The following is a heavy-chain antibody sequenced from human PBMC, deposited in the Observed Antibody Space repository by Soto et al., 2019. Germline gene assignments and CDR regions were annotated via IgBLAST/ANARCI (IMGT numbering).Heavy chain of an antibody. CDR3: ARGVGASGRDYHGMDV. CDR1: GGSFSGYY. Sequence: TSETLSLTCAVYGGSFSGYYWSWIRQPPGKGLEWIGEINHSGSTNYNPSLNSRVTISGDTSKNQFSLKLSSVTAADTAVYYCARGVGASGRDYHGMDVWGQGTTVTVSS. V-gene: IGHV4-34*01. D-gene: IGHD1-26*01. J-gene: IGHJ6*02. CDR2: INHSGST.